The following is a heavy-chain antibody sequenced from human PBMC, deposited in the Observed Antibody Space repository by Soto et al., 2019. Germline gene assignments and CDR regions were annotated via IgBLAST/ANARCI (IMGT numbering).Heavy chain of an antibody. Sequence: GGSLRLSCTGAGFAFGSHSMTWVRQAPGKGLEWVSVIYSGGSTYYADSVKGRFTISRDNSKNTLYLQMNSLRAEDTAVYYCARDHGGYSYGLGAGYYGMDVWGQGTTVTVSS. D-gene: IGHD5-18*01. CDR1: GFAFGSHS. V-gene: IGHV3-53*01. J-gene: IGHJ6*02. CDR3: ARDHGGYSYGLGAGYYGMDV. CDR2: IYSGGST.